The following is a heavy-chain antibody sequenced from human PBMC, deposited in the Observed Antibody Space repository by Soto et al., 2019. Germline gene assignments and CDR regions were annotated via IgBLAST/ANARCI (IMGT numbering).Heavy chain of an antibody. J-gene: IGHJ4*02. CDR2: IYYTGST. Sequence: QVHLQESGPGQVKPSETLSLICTVSGGSVNSDNFYWSWIRQPPGRGLEWIGYIYYTGSTNYNPSLKSRVTLSIDTSRNQFSLKLSSGTPADTAVYYCAREFSNSPEAFDSWGQGSLVTVSS. D-gene: IGHD6-6*01. CDR1: GGSVNSDNFY. V-gene: IGHV4-61*01. CDR3: AREFSNSPEAFDS.